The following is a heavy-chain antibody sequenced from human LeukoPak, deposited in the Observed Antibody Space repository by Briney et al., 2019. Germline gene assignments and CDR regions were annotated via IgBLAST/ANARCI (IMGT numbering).Heavy chain of an antibody. CDR1: GGTFISYA. CDR3: AREEYYYDSSGYSPYYYYYGMDV. J-gene: IGHJ6*02. D-gene: IGHD3-22*01. V-gene: IGHV1-69*13. Sequence: SVKVSCKASGGTFISYAISWVRQAPGQGLEWMGGIIPIFGTANYAQKFQGRVTITADESTSTAYMELSSLRSEDTAVYYCAREEYYYDSSGYSPYYYYYGMDVWGQGTTVTVSS. CDR2: IIPIFGTA.